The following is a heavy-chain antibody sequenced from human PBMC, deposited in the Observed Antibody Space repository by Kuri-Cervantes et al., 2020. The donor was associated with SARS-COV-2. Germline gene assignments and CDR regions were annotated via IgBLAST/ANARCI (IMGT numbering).Heavy chain of an antibody. Sequence: GGSLRLSCAVSGFTVTSVHMTWVRQAPGKGLEWVSVIYSGGSTNHADSVKGRFTISRDNSKNTLYLQMDSLRVEDSAVYYCAKWHYSMGVWGQGTTVTVSS. CDR2: IYSGGST. D-gene: IGHD2-8*01. V-gene: IGHV3-53*01. CDR3: AKWHYSMGV. CDR1: GFTVTSVH. J-gene: IGHJ6*02.